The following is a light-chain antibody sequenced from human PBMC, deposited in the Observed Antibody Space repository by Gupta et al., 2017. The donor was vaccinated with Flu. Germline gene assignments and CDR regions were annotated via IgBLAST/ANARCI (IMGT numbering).Light chain of an antibody. CDR1: RGDIASNY. Sequence: NFMLTQPYSVSGSPRKTITISCTPSRGDIASNYVQWYQQRPGSSPTTWIYEDNQRPSGVPARFSGSVDSSSNAASLAISGLQPEDEADYYCQSYHLTDQIFGGGTKLTVL. CDR3: QSYHLTDQI. J-gene: IGLJ2*01. V-gene: IGLV6-57*01. CDR2: EDN.